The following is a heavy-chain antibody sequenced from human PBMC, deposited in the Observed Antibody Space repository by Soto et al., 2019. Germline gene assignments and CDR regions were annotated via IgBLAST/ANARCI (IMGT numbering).Heavy chain of an antibody. Sequence: QVQLHESGPGLVKPSETLTLTCSVSGGSLSKYYWSWIRQSPGKGLEWLGCVYYNGDTDINPSFMRRVTMSVDASKTQLALKLTSVTTADTAAYFGARVGMWLDYGMDVWGQGTTVTVSS. CDR1: GGSLSKYY. CDR3: ARVGMWLDYGMDV. D-gene: IGHD5-12*01. J-gene: IGHJ6*02. V-gene: IGHV4-59*01. CDR2: VYYNGDT.